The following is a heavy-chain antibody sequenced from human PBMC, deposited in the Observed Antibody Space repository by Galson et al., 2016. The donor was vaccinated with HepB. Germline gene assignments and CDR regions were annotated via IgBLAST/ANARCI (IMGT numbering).Heavy chain of an antibody. CDR2: IDWDDDK. J-gene: IGHJ4*02. CDR1: GFSLSTTGVR. CDR3: HYYDTSGYQGVVDY. Sequence: PALVKPTQTLTLTCTFSGFSLSTTGVRVSWIRQSPGKALEWLARIDWDDDKFYSASLTTRLTIPKDTSKNQVVLTMTNMDPVDTATYYCHYYDTSGYQGVVDYWGQGTLVTVSS. V-gene: IGHV2-70*04. D-gene: IGHD3-22*01.